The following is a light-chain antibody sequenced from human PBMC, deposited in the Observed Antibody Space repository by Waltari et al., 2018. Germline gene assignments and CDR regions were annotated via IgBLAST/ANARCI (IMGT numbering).Light chain of an antibody. CDR2: DAS. CDR1: QGISSA. V-gene: IGKV1-13*02. CDR3: QQFNSYPFT. Sequence: AIHLTQSPSPLSTSVGVRVTITCRASQGISSALAWYQQKPGRAPKLLIYDASTLESGVPSRFSGSGSGTDFTLSISSLQPEDLATYYCQQFNSYPFTFGPGTKVDIK. J-gene: IGKJ3*01.